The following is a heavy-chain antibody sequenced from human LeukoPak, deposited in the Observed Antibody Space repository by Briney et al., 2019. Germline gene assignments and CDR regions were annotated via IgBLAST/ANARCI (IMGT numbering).Heavy chain of an antibody. CDR2: IYYSGST. D-gene: IGHD3-22*01. V-gene: IGHV4-39*07. CDR3: ARDEGSAYPFDY. Sequence: SETLSLTCTVSGGSISSYYWGWIRQPPGKGLEWIGSIYYSGSTYYNPSLKSRVTISVDTSKNQFSLNLNSVTAADTAVYFCARDEGSAYPFDYWGQGTLVTVSS. CDR1: GGSISSYY. J-gene: IGHJ4*02.